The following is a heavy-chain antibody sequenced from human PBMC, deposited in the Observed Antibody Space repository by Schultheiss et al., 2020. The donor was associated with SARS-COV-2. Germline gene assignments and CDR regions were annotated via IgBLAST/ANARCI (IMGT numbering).Heavy chain of an antibody. CDR1: GGTFSSYA. J-gene: IGHJ4*02. CDR2: IIPIFGTA. Sequence: SVKVSCKASGGTFSSYAISWVRQAPGQGLEWMGGIIPIFGTANYAQKFQGRVTITADESTSTAYMELSSLRSEDTAVYYCARDLGYDSSGYWDPYFDYWGQGTLVTVSS. V-gene: IGHV1-69*13. D-gene: IGHD3-22*01. CDR3: ARDLGYDSSGYWDPYFDY.